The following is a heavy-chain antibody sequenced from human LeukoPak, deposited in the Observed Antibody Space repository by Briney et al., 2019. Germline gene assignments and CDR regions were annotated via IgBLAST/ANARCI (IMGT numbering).Heavy chain of an antibody. V-gene: IGHV4-34*01. CDR2: INHSGST. J-gene: IGHJ4*02. Sequence: PSETLSLTCAVYGGSFSGYCWSWIRQPPGKGLEWIGEINHSGSTNYNPSLKSRVTISVDTSKNQFSLKLSSVTAADTAVYYCASEPGDYVLDYWGQGTLVTVSS. D-gene: IGHD4-17*01. CDR3: ASEPGDYVLDY. CDR1: GGSFSGYC.